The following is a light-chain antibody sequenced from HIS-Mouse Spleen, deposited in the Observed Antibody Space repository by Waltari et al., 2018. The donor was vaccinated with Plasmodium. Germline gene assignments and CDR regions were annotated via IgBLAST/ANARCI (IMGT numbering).Light chain of an antibody. CDR2: KDS. V-gene: IGLV3-27*01. CDR3: YSAADNNRV. Sequence: SYELTQPSSVSVSPGQTARNTCPGYVLAKKYARWFQQKPGQAPGLVIYKDSERPSGIPVRFSGSSSGTTVTLTISGAQVEDEADYYCYSAADNNRVFGGGTKLTVL. J-gene: IGLJ3*02. CDR1: VLAKKY.